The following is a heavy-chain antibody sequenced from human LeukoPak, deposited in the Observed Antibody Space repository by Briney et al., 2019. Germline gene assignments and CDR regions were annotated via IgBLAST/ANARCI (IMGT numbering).Heavy chain of an antibody. D-gene: IGHD2-21*02. V-gene: IGHV4-59*01. CDR1: GGSITSYY. CDR2: IYYSGST. J-gene: IGHJ4*02. Sequence: PSETLSLTCTVSGGSITSYYWSWIRQPPGKGLEWIGYIYYSGSTNYNPSLKSRVSISVDTSKNQFSLKLRSVTAADTAVYYCARGKTTVYCGGDCYAFDYWGQGSLVTVSS. CDR3: ARGKTTVYCGGDCYAFDY.